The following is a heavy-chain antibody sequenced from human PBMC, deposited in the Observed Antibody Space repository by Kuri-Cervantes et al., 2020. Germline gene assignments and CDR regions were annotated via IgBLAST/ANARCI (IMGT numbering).Heavy chain of an antibody. CDR3: ARXXWAWQLVRSXEYYYGMDV. V-gene: IGHV4-59*01. J-gene: IGHJ6*02. CDR2: IYXXXST. D-gene: IGHD6-13*01. Sequence: TVXXXXXSSXYXXWIRXPPGKGLEWXXYIYXXXSTXXXPXLKSRVXXSVDTSKNQFSLXXSSVTAADTAXYXCARXXWAWQLVRSXEYYYGMDVWGQGTTVTVSS. CDR1: XXXXSSXY.